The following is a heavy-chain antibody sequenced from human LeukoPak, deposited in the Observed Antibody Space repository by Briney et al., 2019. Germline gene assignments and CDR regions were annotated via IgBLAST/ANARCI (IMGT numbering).Heavy chain of an antibody. CDR3: ARDVSSWYPDAFDI. Sequence: ASVKVSCKASGYTFTGYCMHWVRQAPGQGLEWMGWINPNSGGTNYAQKFQGRVTMTRDTSISTAYMELSRLRSDDTAVYYCARDVSSWYPDAFDIWGQGTMVTVSS. V-gene: IGHV1-2*02. CDR1: GYTFTGYC. CDR2: INPNSGGT. J-gene: IGHJ3*02. D-gene: IGHD6-13*01.